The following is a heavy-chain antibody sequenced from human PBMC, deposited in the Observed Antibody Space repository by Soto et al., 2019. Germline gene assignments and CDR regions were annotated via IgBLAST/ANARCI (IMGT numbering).Heavy chain of an antibody. V-gene: IGHV3-33*01. CDR3: ESSYRADDAFDI. Sequence: QVQLVESGGGVVQPGRSLRLSCAASGFTFSSYGMHWVRQAPGKGLEWVAVIWYDGSNKYYADSVKGRFTISRDNSKNTLYLQMNSLRAEDTAVYYCESSYRADDAFDIWGQGTMVTVSS. CDR2: IWYDGSNK. CDR1: GFTFSSYG. D-gene: IGHD2-21*01. J-gene: IGHJ3*02.